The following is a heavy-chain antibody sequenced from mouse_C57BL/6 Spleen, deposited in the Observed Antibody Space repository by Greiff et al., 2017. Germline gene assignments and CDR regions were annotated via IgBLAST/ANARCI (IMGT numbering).Heavy chain of an antibody. CDR2: IWTGGGT. CDR1: GFSLTSYA. V-gene: IGHV2-9-1*01. Sequence: VQLVESGPGLVAPSQSLSITCTVSGFSLTSYAISWVRQPPGKGLEWLGEIWTGGGTNYNSALKSRLSISKDNSKSQVFLKMNSLQTDDTARYYCARKGGDYYGSSYYFDYWGQGTTLTVSS. D-gene: IGHD1-1*01. CDR3: ARKGGDYYGSSYYFDY. J-gene: IGHJ2*01.